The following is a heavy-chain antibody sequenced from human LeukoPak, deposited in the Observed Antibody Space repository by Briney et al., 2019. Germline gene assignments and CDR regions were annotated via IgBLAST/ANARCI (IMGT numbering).Heavy chain of an antibody. V-gene: IGHV3-30*02. CDR2: IRYDGSTE. D-gene: IGHD3-9*01. CDR1: GFTFSKYG. Sequence: GGSLRLSCEVSGFTFSKYGMHWVRQAPGRGLEWVSTIRYDGSTEYYADSVRGRFTISRDNSGNTLFLQMNSLGAEDTAVYYCVRDTITYDIFTGSPDYWGQGPLVIVSS. CDR3: VRDTITYDIFTGSPDY. J-gene: IGHJ4*02.